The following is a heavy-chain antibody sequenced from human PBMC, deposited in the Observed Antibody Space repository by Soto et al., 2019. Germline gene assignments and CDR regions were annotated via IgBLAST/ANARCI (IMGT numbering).Heavy chain of an antibody. J-gene: IGHJ5*02. CDR1: GDSIGVVGY. D-gene: IGHD2-21*02. V-gene: IGHV4-31*03. Sequence: TLSLTCTFSGDSIGVVGYGSCIRQFPVRGLEWIGCIFSSGSSYYHPGLNNRISLSLDTCQNQFSLKLLSVTAADTAIYYCARSGVTGIVTPSHLFNPWREATMVTVSS. CDR3: ARSGVTGIVTPSHLFNP. CDR2: IFSSGSS.